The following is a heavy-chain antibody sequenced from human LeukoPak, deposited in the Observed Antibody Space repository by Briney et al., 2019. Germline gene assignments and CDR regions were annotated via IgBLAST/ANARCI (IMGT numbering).Heavy chain of an antibody. CDR1: GGSFSGYY. V-gene: IGHV4-34*01. J-gene: IGHJ4*02. CDR3: ARAYTVTTSQHFDY. D-gene: IGHD4-17*01. Sequence: SETLSLTCAVYGGSFSGYYWSWIRQPPGKGLEWIGEINHSGSTNYNPSLKSRVTISVDTSKNQLSLKLSSVTAADTAVYYCARAYTVTTSQHFDYWGQGTLVTVSS. CDR2: INHSGST.